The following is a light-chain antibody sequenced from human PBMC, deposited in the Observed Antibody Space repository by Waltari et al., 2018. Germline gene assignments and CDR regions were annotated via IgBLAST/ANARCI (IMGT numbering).Light chain of an antibody. CDR2: AVF. V-gene: IGKV1-39*01. J-gene: IGKJ2*01. CDR3: QQSYTMPMYT. CDR1: QDISNN. Sequence: DIQMTQSPSSLSASVGDGVTITCRASQDISNNLNWYQQKPGKAPDLLIFAVFTLQSGVPSRFSGSGSGTEFTLTISSLQPEDSATYYCQQSYTMPMYTFGQGTKLEIK.